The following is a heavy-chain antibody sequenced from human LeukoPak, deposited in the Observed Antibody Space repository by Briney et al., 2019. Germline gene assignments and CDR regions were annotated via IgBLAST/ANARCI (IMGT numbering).Heavy chain of an antibody. Sequence: ASVKVSCKASGYTFTSYYMHWVRQATGQGLEWMGIINPSGGSTSYAQKFQGRVTMTRDTSTSTVYMELSSLRSEDTAVYYCAAHCGGDCMGGGGLKQYYYYMDVWGKGTTVTVSS. J-gene: IGHJ6*03. CDR3: AAHCGGDCMGGGGLKQYYYYMDV. V-gene: IGHV1-46*01. D-gene: IGHD2-21*02. CDR1: GYTFTSYY. CDR2: INPSGGST.